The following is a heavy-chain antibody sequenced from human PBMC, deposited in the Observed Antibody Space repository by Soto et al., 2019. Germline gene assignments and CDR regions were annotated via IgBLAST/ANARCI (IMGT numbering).Heavy chain of an antibody. V-gene: IGHV3-15*01. Sequence: EVQLVESGGGLVKPGGCLRLSCAASGFTFSNAWMSWVRQAPGKGLEWVGRIKSKTDGGTTDYAAPVKRRFTISRDDSKNTLYLQMNSLKTEDTAVYYCTTWFFEWFSQDYGMDVWGQGTTVTVSS. CDR3: TTWFFEWFSQDYGMDV. J-gene: IGHJ6*02. CDR1: GFTFSNAW. CDR2: IKSKTDGGTT. D-gene: IGHD3-3*01.